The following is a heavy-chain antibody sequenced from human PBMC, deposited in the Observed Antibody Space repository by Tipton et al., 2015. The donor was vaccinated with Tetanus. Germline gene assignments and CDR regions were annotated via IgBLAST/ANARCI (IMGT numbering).Heavy chain of an antibody. CDR1: GFAFSAFA. Sequence: SLRLSCAASGFAFSAFAMHWVRQAPGKGLEWVAAINSDAGKTYYKDSVEGRFTISRDNSKDTFYLQLNSLRAEDTALYYCAKGDNVVLIPAALSRPFDHWGQGALVTVSS. CDR2: INSDAGKT. J-gene: IGHJ4*02. CDR3: AKGDNVVLIPAALSRPFDH. D-gene: IGHD2-2*01. V-gene: IGHV3-23*01.